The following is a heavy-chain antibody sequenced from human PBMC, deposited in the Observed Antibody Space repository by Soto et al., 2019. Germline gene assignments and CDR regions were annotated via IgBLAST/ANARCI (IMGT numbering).Heavy chain of an antibody. CDR2: VSGGSGDTT. D-gene: IGHD6-6*01. J-gene: IGHJ4*02. V-gene: IGHV3-23*01. Sequence: EVHLLESGGDLIQPGGSLRLSCVASGFTFSNYARYWVRQAPGKGLEWVSGVSGGSGDTTYYTDSVRGRFTISRDNSKNTVYLHLDRLTAEDTAVYYCAVRAYSSSSYFDHWGRGTLVSVSS. CDR1: GFTFSNYA. CDR3: AVRAYSSSSYFDH.